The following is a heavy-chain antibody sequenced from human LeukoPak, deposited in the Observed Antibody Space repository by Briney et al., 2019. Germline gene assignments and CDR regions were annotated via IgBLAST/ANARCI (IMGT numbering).Heavy chain of an antibody. V-gene: IGHV4-59*01. D-gene: IGHD1-7*01. CDR1: GGSITDYH. J-gene: IGHJ6*02. CDR2: VYNRGTT. Sequence: SETLSLTCTVSGGSITDYHWTWIRQPPGQGLGYIGYVYNRGTTIYNPSLKGRVTISADTSKKQFFLKVNSVTAADTAVYYCARDNWNYGSSMDVWGQGTTVTVSS. CDR3: ARDNWNYGSSMDV.